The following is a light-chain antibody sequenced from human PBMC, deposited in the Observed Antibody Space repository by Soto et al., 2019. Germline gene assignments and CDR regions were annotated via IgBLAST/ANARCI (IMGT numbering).Light chain of an antibody. CDR2: KAS. J-gene: IGKJ2*01. V-gene: IGKV1-5*03. CDR1: QSISSW. CDR3: QQYNSYPYT. Sequence: DIQMTQSPSTLSASVGDRVTITCRASQSISSWLAWYQQKPGKAPKLLIYKASSLESGGPSRFSGSGSGTEVKLTISSLQTDDFATYDCQQYNSYPYTFGQGTQLEIK.